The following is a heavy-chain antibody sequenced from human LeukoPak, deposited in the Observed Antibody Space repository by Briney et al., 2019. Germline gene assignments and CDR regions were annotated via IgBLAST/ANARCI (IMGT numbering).Heavy chain of an antibody. J-gene: IGHJ3*02. CDR1: GGTFSSYA. CDR2: IIPIFGTA. Sequence: SVRVSCKASGGTFSSYAISWVRQAPGQGLEWMGGIIPIFGTANYAQKFQGRVTITADESTSTAYMELSSLRSEDTAVYYCASIGGDIVVVPAATNDAFDIWGQGTMVTVSS. CDR3: ASIGGDIVVVPAATNDAFDI. D-gene: IGHD2-2*01. V-gene: IGHV1-69*13.